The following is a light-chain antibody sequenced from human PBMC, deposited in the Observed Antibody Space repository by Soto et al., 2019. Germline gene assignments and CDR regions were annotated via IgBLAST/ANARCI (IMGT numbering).Light chain of an antibody. CDR3: LQRSNWPLT. Sequence: EIVLTQSPATLSLSPGERATLSCRASQSVSTSLGWYQQKPGQAPRLLIYDAFNRATGIPARFSGSGSGIDFTLTISSLEPEDFAVYYCLQRSNWPLTFGGGTKVEI. J-gene: IGKJ4*01. V-gene: IGKV3-11*01. CDR1: QSVSTS. CDR2: DAF.